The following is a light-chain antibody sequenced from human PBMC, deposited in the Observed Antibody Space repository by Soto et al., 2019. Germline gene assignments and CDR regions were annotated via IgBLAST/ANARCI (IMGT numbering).Light chain of an antibody. CDR2: YDS. Sequence: SYELTQPPSVSVAPGKTARITCGGNNIGSKSVHWYQQKPGQAPVLVIYYDSDRPSGIPERFSGSNSGNTATLTISRVEAGDEADYYCQVWDSSSDLVVFGGGTKVTV. V-gene: IGLV3-21*04. J-gene: IGLJ2*01. CDR3: QVWDSSSDLVV. CDR1: NIGSKS.